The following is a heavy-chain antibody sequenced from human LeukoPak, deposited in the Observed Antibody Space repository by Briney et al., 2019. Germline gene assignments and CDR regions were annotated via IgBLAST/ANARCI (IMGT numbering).Heavy chain of an antibody. CDR2: IIPILGMA. Sequence: GASVKVSCKASGGTFSSYAISWVRQAPGQGLEWMGRIIPILGMANYAQKFQGRVTITADKSTSTAYMELSSLRSEDTAVYYCARARVYCGGDCYPYYFDYWGQGTLVTVSS. V-gene: IGHV1-69*04. J-gene: IGHJ4*02. CDR1: GGTFSSYA. D-gene: IGHD2-21*02. CDR3: ARARVYCGGDCYPYYFDY.